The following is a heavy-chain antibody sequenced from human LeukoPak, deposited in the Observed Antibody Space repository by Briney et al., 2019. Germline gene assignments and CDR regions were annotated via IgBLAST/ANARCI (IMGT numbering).Heavy chain of an antibody. J-gene: IGHJ4*02. CDR3: ARGGAPDN. D-gene: IGHD1-26*01. CDR1: GFNFSSYW. CDR2: INQDGGKK. Sequence: GGSLRLSCAASGFNFSSYWMSWVRQAPGKGLEWVANINQDGGKKYYVDSVRGRFAISRGNAENSVYLQMNSLRAEDTALYYCARGGAPDNWGQGTLVTVSS. V-gene: IGHV3-7*01.